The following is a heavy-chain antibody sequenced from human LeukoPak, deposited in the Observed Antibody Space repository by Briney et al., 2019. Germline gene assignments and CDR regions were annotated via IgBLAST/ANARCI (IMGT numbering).Heavy chain of an antibody. CDR3: ARDCSSTSCYASYYYGMDV. J-gene: IGHJ6*04. Sequence: GGSLRLSCAASGFTFSSYSMNWVRQAPGKGLEWVSSISSSSSYIYYADSVKGRFTISRDNAKNSLYLQMNSLRAEDTAVYYCARDCSSTSCYASYYYGMDVWGKGTRSPSPQ. CDR1: GFTFSSYS. D-gene: IGHD2-2*01. V-gene: IGHV3-21*01. CDR2: ISSSSSYI.